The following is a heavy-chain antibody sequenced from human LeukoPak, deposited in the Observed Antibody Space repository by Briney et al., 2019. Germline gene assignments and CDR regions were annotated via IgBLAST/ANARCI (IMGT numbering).Heavy chain of an antibody. Sequence: SETLSLTCSVSGYSITSYYWSWIRQPPGKGLEWIGYLCYTGSTKYNPSLDSRVTISVDTSKNQFSLKLSSVTAADTAVYYCARLYYGDYSPYHFDYWGQGTLVTVSS. J-gene: IGHJ4*02. CDR2: LCYTGST. V-gene: IGHV4-59*01. CDR3: ARLYYGDYSPYHFDY. CDR1: GYSITSYY. D-gene: IGHD4-17*01.